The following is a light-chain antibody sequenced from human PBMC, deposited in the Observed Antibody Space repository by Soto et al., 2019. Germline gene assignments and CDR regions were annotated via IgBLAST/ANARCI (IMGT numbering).Light chain of an antibody. CDR3: QKFNTATLT. CDR2: SAS. CDR1: QDISVY. V-gene: IGKV1-27*01. J-gene: IGKJ5*01. Sequence: DIQMTQSPSSLSASVGDRVTITCRASQDISVYLAWYQQNPGKVPKLLIYSASTLQSGVPSRFSGSGSGTDFTLTISSLQPEDVATYYCQKFNTATLTFGQGTRLEIK.